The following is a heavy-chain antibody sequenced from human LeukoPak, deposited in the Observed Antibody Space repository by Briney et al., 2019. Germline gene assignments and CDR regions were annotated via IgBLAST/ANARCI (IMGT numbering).Heavy chain of an antibody. Sequence: GGTLRLSCAASGFTFSAYGMTWVRQAPGKGLEWVSAISGSAAATFYADSVKGRFTISRDNSKNTLYLQMNSLRAEDTAVYYCARVGGPTAARYYFDYWGQGTLVTVSS. V-gene: IGHV3-23*01. CDR3: ARVGGPTAARYYFDY. D-gene: IGHD3-3*01. J-gene: IGHJ4*02. CDR2: ISGSAAAT. CDR1: GFTFSAYG.